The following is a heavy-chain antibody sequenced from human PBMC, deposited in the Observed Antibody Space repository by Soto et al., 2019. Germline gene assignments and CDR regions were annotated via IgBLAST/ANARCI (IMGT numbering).Heavy chain of an antibody. Sequence: PSETLSLTCSVSGGAIRSYYLSWIRQSPEKGLEWIGYFYHSGNSNYNPSLKSRVTISVDTSKNQLSLSLRSVTAADTAVYFCARISSVDPYGYVNGGLDVWGQGTTVTVYS. CDR3: ARISSVDPYGYVNGGLDV. CDR2: FYHSGNS. CDR1: GGAIRSYY. V-gene: IGHV4-59*01. D-gene: IGHD5-18*01. J-gene: IGHJ6*02.